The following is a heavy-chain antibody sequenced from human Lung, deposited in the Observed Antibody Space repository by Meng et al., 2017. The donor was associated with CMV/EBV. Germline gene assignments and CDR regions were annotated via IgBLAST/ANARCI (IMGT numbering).Heavy chain of an antibody. V-gene: IGHV4-4*02. CDR2: IPHRGSS. CDR3: LRRSGGSV. CDR1: GDSITNHNW. J-gene: IGHJ1*01. D-gene: IGHD3-10*01. Sequence: VQLGEPGPTLVMPSATLSLSVAVSGDSITNHNWWAWVRQPPVKGLEWIGEIPHRGSSAYNPSLKSRVSMSIDKSKNQFSQKLTSVTAADTAVYHCLRRSGGSVWGQGTLVTVSS.